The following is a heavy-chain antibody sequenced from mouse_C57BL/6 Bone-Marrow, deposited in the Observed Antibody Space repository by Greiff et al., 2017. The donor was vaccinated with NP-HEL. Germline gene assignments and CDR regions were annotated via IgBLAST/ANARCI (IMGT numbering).Heavy chain of an antibody. Sequence: QVQLQQPGAELVKPGASVKLSCKASGYTFTSYWMQWVKQRPGQGLEWIGEIDPSDSYTNYNQKFKGKATLTVDTSSSTAYMQLSSLTSEDSAVYYCARRGGYGNYVAYWGQGTLVTVSA. D-gene: IGHD2-1*01. J-gene: IGHJ3*01. V-gene: IGHV1-50*01. CDR2: IDPSDSYT. CDR1: GYTFTSYW. CDR3: ARRGGYGNYVAY.